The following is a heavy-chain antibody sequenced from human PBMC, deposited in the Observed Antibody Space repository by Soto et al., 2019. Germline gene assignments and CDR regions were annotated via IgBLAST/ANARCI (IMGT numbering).Heavy chain of an antibody. Sequence: GGSLRLSCAASGFTFSSYAMSWVRQAPGKGLEWVSAISGSGGSTYYADSVKGRFTISRDNSKNTLYLQMNSLRAEDTAVYYCAKVPNYYDSSGDYYFDYWGQGTLVTVSS. CDR3: AKVPNYYDSSGDYYFDY. V-gene: IGHV3-23*01. CDR2: ISGSGGST. D-gene: IGHD3-22*01. CDR1: GFTFSSYA. J-gene: IGHJ4*02.